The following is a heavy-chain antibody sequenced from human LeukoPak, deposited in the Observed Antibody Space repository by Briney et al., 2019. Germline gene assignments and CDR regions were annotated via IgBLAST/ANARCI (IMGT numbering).Heavy chain of an antibody. CDR1: GFTVSTNY. CDR3: ARGGLETAVKYFFDY. D-gene: IGHD1-1*01. V-gene: IGHV3-66*01. CDR2: IYRGGST. J-gene: IGHJ4*02. Sequence: GGSLRLSWAASGFTVSTNYVSWVRQAPGKGLEWVSTIYRGGSTYYADSVKGRFTISRDNSKNTVYPQINTLRVEDTAVYYCARGGLETAVKYFFDYWGQGTLITVSS.